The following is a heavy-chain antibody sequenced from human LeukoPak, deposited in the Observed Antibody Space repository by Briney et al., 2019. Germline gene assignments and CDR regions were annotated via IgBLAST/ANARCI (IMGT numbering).Heavy chain of an antibody. V-gene: IGHV4-59*08. D-gene: IGHD4-17*01. Sequence: SETLSLTCPVSGGSISSYYWSWIRQPPGKGLEGIGYIYYSGSTNYNPSLKSRVTISVDTSKNQFSLKLSSVTAADTAVYYCARHYGPHTNWFDPWGQGTLVTVSS. CDR2: IYYSGST. J-gene: IGHJ5*02. CDR1: GGSISSYY. CDR3: ARHYGPHTNWFDP.